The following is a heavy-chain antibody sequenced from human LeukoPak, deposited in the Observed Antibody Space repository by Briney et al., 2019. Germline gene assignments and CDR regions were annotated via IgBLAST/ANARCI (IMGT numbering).Heavy chain of an antibody. J-gene: IGHJ4*02. Sequence: PGGSLRLSCATSGFTFSIYAMTWVRQAPGKGLEWVSTISGSGGNTYYADSVKGRFTISRDNSKNTLYLQMNSLKTEDTAVYYCTTGDLYSYGYSFDYWGQGTLVTVSS. CDR1: GFTFSIYA. CDR3: TTGDLYSYGYSFDY. V-gene: IGHV3-23*01. CDR2: ISGSGGNT. D-gene: IGHD5-18*01.